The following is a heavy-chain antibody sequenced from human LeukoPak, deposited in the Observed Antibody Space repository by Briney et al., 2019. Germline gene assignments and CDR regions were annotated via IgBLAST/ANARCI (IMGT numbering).Heavy chain of an antibody. V-gene: IGHV5-51*01. Sequence: GEPLKISCKGSEYDLSNYGIGGVRQVPGKCLEWIGIIYPRDSDTRYTPSFQGQVTLSAEKSISTASLQWSSLKASDTAVYYCASRQAYTMRRNYYSYMDVWGNGTTVTVSS. CDR1: EYDLSNYG. CDR3: ASRQAYTMRRNYYSYMDV. CDR2: IYPRDSDT. J-gene: IGHJ6*03. D-gene: IGHD2-21*01.